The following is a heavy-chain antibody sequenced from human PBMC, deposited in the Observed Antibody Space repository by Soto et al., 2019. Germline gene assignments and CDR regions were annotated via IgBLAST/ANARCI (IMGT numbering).Heavy chain of an antibody. CDR3: ASGGGPDYFDY. Sequence: PSETLSLTCAVYVGSFSGYYWSWIRQPPGKGLEWIGDINHSGSTNYNPSLKSRVTISVDTSKNQFSLKLSSVTAADTAVYYCASGGGPDYFDYWGQGTLVTVSS. V-gene: IGHV4-34*01. D-gene: IGHD3-10*01. J-gene: IGHJ4*02. CDR2: INHSGST. CDR1: VGSFSGYY.